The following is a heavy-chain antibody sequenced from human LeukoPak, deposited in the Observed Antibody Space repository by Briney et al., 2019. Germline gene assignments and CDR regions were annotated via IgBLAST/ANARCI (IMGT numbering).Heavy chain of an antibody. V-gene: IGHV3-23*01. CDR2: ISGSGGST. CDR3: AKDLVPAANFVSAFDI. J-gene: IGHJ3*02. CDR1: GFTFSSYA. D-gene: IGHD2-2*01. Sequence: PGGSLRLSCAASGFTFSSYAMSWVRQAPGKGLEWVSAISGSGGSTYYADSVKGRFTISRDNSKNTLYLQMNSLRAEDTAVYYCAKDLVPAANFVSAFDIWGQGTMVTVSS.